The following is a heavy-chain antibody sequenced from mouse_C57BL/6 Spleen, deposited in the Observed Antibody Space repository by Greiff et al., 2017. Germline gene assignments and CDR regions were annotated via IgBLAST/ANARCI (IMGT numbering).Heavy chain of an antibody. V-gene: IGHV1-55*01. Sequence: QVQLQQPGAELVKPGASVKMSCKASGYTFTSYWITWVKQRPGQGLEWIGDIYPGSGSTNYNEKFKSKATLTVDTSSSTAYMQLSSLTSEDSAVYYCARYDGSSLHWYFDVWGTGTTVTVSS. CDR2: IYPGSGST. CDR3: ARYDGSSLHWYFDV. CDR1: GYTFTSYW. J-gene: IGHJ1*03. D-gene: IGHD1-1*01.